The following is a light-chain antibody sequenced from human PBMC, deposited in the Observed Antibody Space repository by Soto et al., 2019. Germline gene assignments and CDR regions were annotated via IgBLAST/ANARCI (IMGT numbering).Light chain of an antibody. CDR2: GAS. J-gene: IGKJ4*01. CDR3: QQYGSSAP. Sequence: EIVLTQSPGTLSLSPGERATLSCRASQSVSSSYLAWYQQKPGQAPRLLIYGASSRATGIPDRFSGSGSGTDFPLTISRLEPEDCAVYYCQQYGSSAPFGGGTKVEIK. CDR1: QSVSSSY. V-gene: IGKV3-20*01.